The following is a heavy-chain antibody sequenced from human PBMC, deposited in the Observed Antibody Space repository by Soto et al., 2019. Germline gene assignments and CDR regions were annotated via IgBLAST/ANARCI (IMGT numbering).Heavy chain of an antibody. CDR2: IIPIFGTA. J-gene: IGHJ4*02. Sequence: QVQLVQSGAEVKKPGSSVKVSCKASGGTFSSYAISWVRQAPGQGLEWMGGIIPIFGTANYAQKFQGRVTITADESTSTAYMELSSLRSEGTAVYYCARGGGDYVWGSYRHTTLDYWGQGTLVTVSS. D-gene: IGHD3-16*02. CDR3: ARGGGDYVWGSYRHTTLDY. CDR1: GGTFSSYA. V-gene: IGHV1-69*01.